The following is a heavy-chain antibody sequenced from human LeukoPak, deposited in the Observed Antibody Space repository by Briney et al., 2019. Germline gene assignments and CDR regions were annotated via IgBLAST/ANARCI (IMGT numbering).Heavy chain of an antibody. D-gene: IGHD6-19*01. J-gene: IGHJ4*02. CDR3: ARDTGYTAMAVD. V-gene: IGHV3-53*01. CDR2: IYDGGST. CDR1: GFTVSSTY. Sequence: GGSLRLSCAASGFTVSSTYMSWVRQAPGKGLEWVSVIYDGGSTYYADSVKGRFTISRDNSKNTLYLHMNSLRADDTAVYYCARDTGYTAMAVDWGQGTLVTVSS.